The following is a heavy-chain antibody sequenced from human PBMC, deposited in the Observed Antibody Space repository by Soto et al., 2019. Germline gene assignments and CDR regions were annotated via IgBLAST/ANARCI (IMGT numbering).Heavy chain of an antibody. Sequence: ASVKVSCKASGYSFTDYNIHWVRQAPGQGLEWLGRINPKSGGTSTAQKFQGWVTMTTDTSISTASMELTRLTSDDTAIYYCARGDSTDCSNGVCSFFYNHDMDVWCQGTTVTVSS. CDR1: GYSFTDYN. V-gene: IGHV1-2*04. CDR2: INPKSGGT. CDR3: ARGDSTDCSNGVCSFFYNHDMDV. J-gene: IGHJ6*02. D-gene: IGHD2-8*01.